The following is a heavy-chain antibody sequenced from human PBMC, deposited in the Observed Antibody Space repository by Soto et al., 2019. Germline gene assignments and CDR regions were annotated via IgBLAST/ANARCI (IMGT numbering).Heavy chain of an antibody. V-gene: IGHV3-7*01. J-gene: IGHJ6*03. CDR3: ARDLSWGSNWYYYMDV. D-gene: IGHD7-27*01. CDR2: IKQDGSEK. Sequence: GGSLRLSCEASGFSFSTYWMSWVRQAPGKGLEWVANIKQDGSEKYYVDSVKGRFSISRDNAKNSLHLQMSSLRAEDTAVYYCARDLSWGSNWYYYMDVWGKGTTVTVSS. CDR1: GFSFSTYW.